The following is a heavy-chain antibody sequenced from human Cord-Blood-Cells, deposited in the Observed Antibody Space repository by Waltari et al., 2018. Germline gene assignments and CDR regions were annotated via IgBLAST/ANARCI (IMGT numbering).Heavy chain of an antibody. CDR2: ISYDGSNK. J-gene: IGHJ4*02. V-gene: IGHV3-30-3*01. CDR3: ARGSIAARLDY. D-gene: IGHD6-6*01. CDR1: GFNFSSYA. Sequence: QVQLVESGGGVVQPGRSLRLSCAASGFNFSSYAMHLVRQAPGKGMEWVAVISYDGSNKYYADSVKGRFTISRDNSKNTLYLQMNSLRAEDTAVYYCARGSIAARLDYWGQGTLVTVSS.